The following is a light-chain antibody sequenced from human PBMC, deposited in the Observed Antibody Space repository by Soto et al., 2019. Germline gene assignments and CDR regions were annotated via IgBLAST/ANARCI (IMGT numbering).Light chain of an antibody. CDR1: SSNLGAGYD. J-gene: IGLJ1*01. Sequence: QAVVTQPPSVSGAPGQRVTISCTGNSSNLGAGYDVHWYQQLPGAAPKLVIFGNRNRPSGVPERFSGSKSGTSASLAITGLQAEDEADYYCSSYATSGTDVFGTGTKLTVL. CDR2: GNR. V-gene: IGLV1-40*01. CDR3: SSYATSGTDV.